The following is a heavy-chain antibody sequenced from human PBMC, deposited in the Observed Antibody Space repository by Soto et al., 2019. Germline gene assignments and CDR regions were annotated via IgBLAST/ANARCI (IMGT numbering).Heavy chain of an antibody. J-gene: IGHJ4*02. Sequence: QVQVVESGGGVVQAGSSLRLSCVASGFTFSRYGMHWVRQAPGKGLEWVAVISNDGNDEYYIDSVKGRFTISRDNSKNTLNTQMNTLSTEDTAPYYCAKDIDSGRTQLGAYEWGEGTMVTVSS. CDR1: GFTFSRYG. V-gene: IGHV3-30*18. D-gene: IGHD1-26*01. CDR2: ISNDGNDE. CDR3: AKDIDSGRTQLGAYE.